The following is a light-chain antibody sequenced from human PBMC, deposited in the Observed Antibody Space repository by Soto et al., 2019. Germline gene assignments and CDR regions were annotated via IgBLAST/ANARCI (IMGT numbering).Light chain of an antibody. CDR3: SFYSSSSTVV. Sequence: QSVLTQPPSVSGSPGQSVTISCTGTSSDVGSYNRVSWYQQPPGTAPKLMIYEVSNRPSGVPHRFSGSKSGNTASLTISGLQAEDEDDYYCSFYSSSSTVVFGGGTKLTVL. CDR2: EVS. J-gene: IGLJ2*01. CDR1: SSDVGSYNR. V-gene: IGLV2-18*01.